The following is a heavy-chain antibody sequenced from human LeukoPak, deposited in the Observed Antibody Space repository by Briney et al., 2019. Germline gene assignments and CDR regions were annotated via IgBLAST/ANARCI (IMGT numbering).Heavy chain of an antibody. CDR3: AELAITMIGGV. V-gene: IGHV3-53*05. D-gene: IGHD3-10*02. CDR2: IYSGGST. J-gene: IGHJ6*04. Sequence: GGSLRLSCAASGFTVSSNYMSWVRQAPGKGLEWVSIIYSGGSTFYADSVKGRFTISRDNSKNTLYLLMNSLRAEDTAVYYCAELAITMIGGVWGKGTTVTISS. CDR1: GFTVSSNY.